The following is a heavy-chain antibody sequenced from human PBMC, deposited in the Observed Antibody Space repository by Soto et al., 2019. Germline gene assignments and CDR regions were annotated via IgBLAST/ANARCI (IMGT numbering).Heavy chain of an antibody. CDR2: ISSNGGST. V-gene: IGHV3-64D*06. D-gene: IGHD4-17*01. Sequence: QTGGSLRLSCSASGFTFSSYAMHWVRQAPGKGLEYVSAISSNGGSTYYADSVKGRFTISRDNSKNTLYLQMSSLRAEDTAVYYCVNSMTTVTPVFDYWGQGTLVTVSS. CDR1: GFTFSSYA. J-gene: IGHJ4*02. CDR3: VNSMTTVTPVFDY.